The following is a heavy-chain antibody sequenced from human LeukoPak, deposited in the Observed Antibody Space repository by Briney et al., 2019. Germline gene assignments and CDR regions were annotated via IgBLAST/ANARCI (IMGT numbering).Heavy chain of an antibody. CDR1: GYTFTGYY. Sequence: GASVKVSCKASGYTFTGYYMHWVRQAPGQGLEWMGWINPNSGGTNYAQKFQGRVTMTRDTSISTGYMELSRLRSDDTAVYYCAREGGYGDYYYYMDVWGKGTTVTVSS. D-gene: IGHD5-18*01. J-gene: IGHJ6*03. V-gene: IGHV1-2*02. CDR2: INPNSGGT. CDR3: AREGGYGDYYYYMDV.